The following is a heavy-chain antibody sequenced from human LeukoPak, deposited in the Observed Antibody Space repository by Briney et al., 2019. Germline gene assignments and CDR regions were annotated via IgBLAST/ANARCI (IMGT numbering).Heavy chain of an antibody. CDR2: VSSSSSIT. CDR3: AFGGGTTGLFDY. Sequence: GGSLRLSCAASGFTFSSHNMSWVRQAPGKGLEWFSYVSSSSSITYYADSVKGRFTISRDNAKNSLYLQMNSQRVEDTAVYYCAFGGGTTGLFDYWGQGTLVTVSS. V-gene: IGHV3-48*04. J-gene: IGHJ4*02. D-gene: IGHD1-1*01. CDR1: GFTFSSHN.